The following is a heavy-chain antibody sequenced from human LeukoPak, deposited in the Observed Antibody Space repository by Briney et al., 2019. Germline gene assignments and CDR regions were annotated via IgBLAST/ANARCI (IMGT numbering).Heavy chain of an antibody. J-gene: IGHJ4*02. CDR1: GFTFSSYA. V-gene: IGHV3-23*01. CDR3: AKRDMVVPASKFYFDY. D-gene: IGHD2-2*01. CDR2: ISGSGGST. Sequence: PGGSLRLSCAASGFTFSSYAMSWVRQAPGKGLEWVSAISGSGGSTYYVDSVKGRFTISRDNSKNTLYLQMNSLRAEDTAVYYCAKRDMVVPASKFYFDYWGQGTLVTVSS.